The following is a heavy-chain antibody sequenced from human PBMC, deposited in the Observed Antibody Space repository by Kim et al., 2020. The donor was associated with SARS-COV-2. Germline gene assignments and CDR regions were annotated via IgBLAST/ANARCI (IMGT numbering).Heavy chain of an antibody. V-gene: IGHV3-30*18. D-gene: IGHD3-3*01. CDR3: AKERYYDFWSGALDY. Sequence: GGSLRLSCAASGFTFSSYGMHWVRQAPGKGLEWVAVISYDGSNKYYADSVKGRFTISRDNSKNTLYPQMNSLRAEDTAVYYCAKERYYDFWSGALDYWGQGTLVTVSS. J-gene: IGHJ4*02. CDR2: ISYDGSNK. CDR1: GFTFSSYG.